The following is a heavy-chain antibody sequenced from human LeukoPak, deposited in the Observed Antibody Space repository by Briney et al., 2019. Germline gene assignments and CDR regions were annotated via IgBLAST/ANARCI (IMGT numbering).Heavy chain of an antibody. Sequence: GGSLRLSCAASGFTFRNYNMSWLRQAPGKGRVGLANIKQEGRDKYYVYSVKVRFTISRYIDKNSLYLQRHSLRDEGRYVDYSARDRFGSSGWSWYFDLWGRGTLVTVSS. D-gene: IGHD6-19*01. CDR1: GFTFRNYN. J-gene: IGHJ2*01. V-gene: IGHV3-7*01. CDR2: IKQEGRDK. CDR3: ARDRFGSSGWSWYFDL.